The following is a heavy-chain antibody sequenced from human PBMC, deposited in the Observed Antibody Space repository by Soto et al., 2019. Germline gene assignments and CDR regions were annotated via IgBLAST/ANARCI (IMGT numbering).Heavy chain of an antibody. CDR2: ISSSGRYI. Sequence: PGGSLRLSCAASGFTFSSYSMNWVRQAPGKGLEWVSSISSSGRYIYYADSVKGRFTISRDSAKNSLYVQMNSLRAEDTAVYYCARTLRAASGLESFDIWGQGTMVTVS. CDR1: GFTFSSYS. V-gene: IGHV3-21*01. D-gene: IGHD6-25*01. J-gene: IGHJ3*02. CDR3: ARTLRAASGLESFDI.